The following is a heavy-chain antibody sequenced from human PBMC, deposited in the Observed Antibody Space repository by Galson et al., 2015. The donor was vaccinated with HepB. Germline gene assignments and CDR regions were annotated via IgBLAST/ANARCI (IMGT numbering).Heavy chain of an antibody. J-gene: IGHJ4*02. CDR2: ISTSSTYI. D-gene: IGHD2-8*01. Sequence: SLRLSCAASGFTFSAYSMHWVRQAPGKGLEWVSFISTSSTYIYYADSVKGRFTISRDNAKNSMYLQMNSLRAEDTAVYYCARARCTNGVCYYLDFWGQGTLVTVSS. CDR3: ARARCTNGVCYYLDF. V-gene: IGHV3-21*06. CDR1: GFTFSAYS.